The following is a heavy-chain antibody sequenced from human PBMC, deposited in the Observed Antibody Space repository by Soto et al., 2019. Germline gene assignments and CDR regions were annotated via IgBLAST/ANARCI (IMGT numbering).Heavy chain of an antibody. Sequence: PSETLSLTCTVSGGSISSSSYYWGWIRQPPGKGLEWIGSIYYSGSTYYNPSLKSRVTISVDTSKNQFSLKLSSVTAADTAVYYCARRSGYDPNWFDPWGQGTLVTVSS. CDR1: GGSISSSSYY. J-gene: IGHJ5*02. V-gene: IGHV4-39*01. CDR3: ARRSGYDPNWFDP. D-gene: IGHD5-12*01. CDR2: IYYSGST.